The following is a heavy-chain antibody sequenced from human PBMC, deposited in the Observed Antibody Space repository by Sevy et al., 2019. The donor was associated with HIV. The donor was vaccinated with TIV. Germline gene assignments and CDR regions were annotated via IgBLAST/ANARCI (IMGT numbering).Heavy chain of an antibody. D-gene: IGHD3-16*01. Sequence: ASVKVSCKASGGTLSNYAISWVRQAPGQGLEWMGGIIPIFGAASYAQKFQGRVTITADESTSTVYMELSSLRSEDTAVYYCARGGGMRSYYYYYMDVCGKGTTVTVSS. CDR3: ARGGGMRSYYYYYMDV. CDR2: IIPIFGAA. V-gene: IGHV1-69*13. J-gene: IGHJ6*03. CDR1: GGTLSNYA.